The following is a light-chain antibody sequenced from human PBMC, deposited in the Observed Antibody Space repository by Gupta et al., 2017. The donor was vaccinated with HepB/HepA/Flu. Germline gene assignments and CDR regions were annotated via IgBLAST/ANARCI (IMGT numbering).Light chain of an antibody. CDR2: WAS. CDR1: QTLLDSSKYKNY. J-gene: IGKJ3*01. CDR3: QQEDYFPFT. V-gene: IGKV4-1*01. Sequence: DIVMTPSPDSLAVSLGERATINCRSSQTLLDSSKYKNYLAWYQQKPGQPPKLLIYWASTRECGVPDRFSGRGSGTNFTLTITRRQAEDVAIYYCQQEDYFPFTFGHGTIVDIK.